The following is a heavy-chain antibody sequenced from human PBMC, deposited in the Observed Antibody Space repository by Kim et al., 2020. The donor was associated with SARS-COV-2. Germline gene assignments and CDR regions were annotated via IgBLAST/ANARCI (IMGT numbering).Heavy chain of an antibody. D-gene: IGHD2-2*01. Sequence: VKGRFTIARDDAKTSLYLQMNSLRAEDTAVYYCARDHYQLFPEDWEDWFDPWGQGTLVTVSS. J-gene: IGHJ5*02. CDR3: ARDHYQLFPEDWEDWFDP. V-gene: IGHV3-11*05.